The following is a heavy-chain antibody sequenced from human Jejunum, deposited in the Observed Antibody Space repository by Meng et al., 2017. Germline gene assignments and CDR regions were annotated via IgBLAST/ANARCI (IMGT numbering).Heavy chain of an antibody. CDR3: AKLALGVVGAPDHFDY. CDR1: GFTFSSYA. D-gene: IGHD1-26*01. Sequence: GESLKISCAASGFTFSSYAMSWVRQAPGKGLEWVSTISDIGVNTYYADSVKGRFTISRDDSKNTLYLQMNSLRAEDTAVYYCAKLALGVVGAPDHFDYWAQGTLVTSPQ. J-gene: IGHJ4*02. CDR2: ISDIGVNT. V-gene: IGHV3-23*01.